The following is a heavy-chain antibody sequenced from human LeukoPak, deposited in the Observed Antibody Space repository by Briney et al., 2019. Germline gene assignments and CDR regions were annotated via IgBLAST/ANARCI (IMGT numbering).Heavy chain of an antibody. Sequence: SETLSLTCAVSGGSISSGGYSWSWIRQPPGKGLEWIGYIYHSGSTYYNPSLKSRVTISVDRSKNQFSLKVSSVTAADTAVYYCARRDSGTYAYWGRGILVTVSS. CDR3: ARRDSGTYAY. D-gene: IGHD3-10*01. V-gene: IGHV4-30-2*01. CDR2: IYHSGST. J-gene: IGHJ4*02. CDR1: GGSISSGGYS.